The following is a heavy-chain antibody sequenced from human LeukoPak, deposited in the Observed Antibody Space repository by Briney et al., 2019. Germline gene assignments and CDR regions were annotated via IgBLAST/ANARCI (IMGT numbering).Heavy chain of an antibody. J-gene: IGHJ2*01. CDR2: IYYSGST. D-gene: IGHD2-2*01. CDR3: ARHLVGYCSSTSCSNWYFDL. CDR1: GGSISSSSYY. Sequence: SETLSLTCTVSGGSISSSSYYWGWIRQPPGERLGWIGSIYYSGSTYYNPSLNSRVTISVDMSKNQFSLKLTSVTAADTAVYYCARHLVGYCSSTSCSNWYFDLWGRGTLVTVSS. V-gene: IGHV4-39*01.